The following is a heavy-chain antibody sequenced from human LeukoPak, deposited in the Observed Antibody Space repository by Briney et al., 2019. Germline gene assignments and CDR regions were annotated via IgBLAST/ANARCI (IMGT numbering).Heavy chain of an antibody. J-gene: IGHJ3*02. CDR2: IIPILGIA. D-gene: IGHD3-9*01. V-gene: IGHV1-69*04. CDR1: GGTFSSYA. Sequence: ASVKVSCKASGGTFSSYAISWVRQAPGQGLEWMGRIIPILGIANYAQKFQGRVTITADKSTSTAYMELSSLRSEDTAVYYCARDHVLRYFDWQTHAFDIWGQGTMVTVSS. CDR3: ARDHVLRYFDWQTHAFDI.